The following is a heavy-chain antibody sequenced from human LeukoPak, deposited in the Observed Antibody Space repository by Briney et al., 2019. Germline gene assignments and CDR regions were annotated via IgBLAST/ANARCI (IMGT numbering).Heavy chain of an antibody. V-gene: IGHV3-9*01. D-gene: IGHD3-10*01. CDR1: GFTFDDYA. CDR2: ISWNSGSI. CDR3: AKGYGSGSYRYYYYMDV. Sequence: GGSLRLSCAASGFTFDDYAMHWVRQAPGKGLEWVSGISWNSGSIGYADSVKGRFTISRDNAKNSLYLQMNSLRAEDTALYYCAKGYGSGSYRYYYYMDVWGKGTTVTISS. J-gene: IGHJ6*03.